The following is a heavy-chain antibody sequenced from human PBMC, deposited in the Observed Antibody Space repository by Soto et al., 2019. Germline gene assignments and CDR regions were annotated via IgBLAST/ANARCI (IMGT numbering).Heavy chain of an antibody. CDR2: ISGSGGST. D-gene: IGHD3-22*01. Sequence: GGSLRLSCAASGFTFSSYAMSWVRQAPGKGLEWVSGISGSGGSTYYADSVKGRFTISRDNSKNTLYLQMNSLRAEDTAVYYCARDGYYYDSSGYYYVFDYWGRGTLVTVSS. J-gene: IGHJ4*02. V-gene: IGHV3-23*01. CDR3: ARDGYYYDSSGYYYVFDY. CDR1: GFTFSSYA.